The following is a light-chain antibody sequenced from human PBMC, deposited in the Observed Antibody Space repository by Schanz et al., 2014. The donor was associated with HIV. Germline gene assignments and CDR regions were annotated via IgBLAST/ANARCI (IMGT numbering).Light chain of an antibody. CDR1: SNDVGTTNR. CDR3: ASCTISNTWV. Sequence: QSALTQPASVSGSPGQSITISCTGTSNDVGTTNRVSWYQQHPDKAPKLIIYEVTERPPGVSNRFSGSKSGNTASLTISGLQSEDEAYYYCASCTISNTWVFGGGTKLTVL. J-gene: IGLJ3*02. CDR2: EVT. V-gene: IGLV2-14*02.